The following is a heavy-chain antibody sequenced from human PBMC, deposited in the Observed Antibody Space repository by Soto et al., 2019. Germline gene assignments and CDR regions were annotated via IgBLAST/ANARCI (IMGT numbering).Heavy chain of an antibody. CDR3: ARDMTPGGGYYYYYMDV. V-gene: IGHV3-21*01. CDR1: GFTFSSYS. Sequence: GGSLRLSCAASGFTFSSYSMNWVRQAPGKGLEWVSSISSSSSYIYYADSVKGRFTISRDNAKNSLYLQMNSLRAEDTAVYYWARDMTPGGGYYYYYMDVWGKGTTVTVSS. D-gene: IGHD1-26*01. CDR2: ISSSSSYI. J-gene: IGHJ6*03.